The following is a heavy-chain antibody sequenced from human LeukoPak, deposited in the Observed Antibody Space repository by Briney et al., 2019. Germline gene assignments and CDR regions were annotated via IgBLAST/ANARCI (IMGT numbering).Heavy chain of an antibody. V-gene: IGHV3-74*01. Sequence: GGSLRLSCAASGFTFSSYWMHWVRQAPGKGLVWVSRINTDGSSTSYADSVKGRFTISRDNAKNTLYLQLNSLRAEDTAVYYCARAHYDFWSGYSQNHYYYYLDVWGKGTTVTVSS. J-gene: IGHJ6*03. CDR2: INTDGSST. CDR3: ARAHYDFWSGYSQNHYYYYLDV. CDR1: GFTFSSYW. D-gene: IGHD3-3*01.